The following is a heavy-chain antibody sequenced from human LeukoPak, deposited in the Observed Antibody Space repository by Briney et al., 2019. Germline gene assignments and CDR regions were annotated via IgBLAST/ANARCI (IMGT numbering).Heavy chain of an antibody. CDR2: ISSSSSYI. CDR1: GFTFSSYS. D-gene: IGHD6-19*01. J-gene: IGHJ4*02. CDR3: ARDRTSSGWYYFDY. V-gene: IGHV3-21*01. Sequence: GGSLRLSCAASGFTFSSYSMNWVRQAPGKGLEWVSSISSSSSYIYYADSVKGRFTISRDSAKNSLYLQMNSLRAEDTAVYYCARDRTSSGWYYFDYWGQGTLVTVSS.